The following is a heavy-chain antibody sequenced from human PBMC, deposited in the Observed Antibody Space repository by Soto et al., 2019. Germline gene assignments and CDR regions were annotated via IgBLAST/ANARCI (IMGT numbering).Heavy chain of an antibody. CDR2: MNPNSGNT. J-gene: IGHJ3*02. V-gene: IGHV1-8*01. CDR3: ASSSLDYCFWSGPSAFDI. CDR1: GYTFTSYD. Sequence: ASVKVSCKASGYTFTSYDINWVRQATGQGLEWMGWMNPNSGNTGYAQKFQGRVTMTRNTSISTAYMELSSLRSEDTAVYYCASSSLDYCFWSGPSAFDIWGQGTMVTVSS. D-gene: IGHD3-3*01.